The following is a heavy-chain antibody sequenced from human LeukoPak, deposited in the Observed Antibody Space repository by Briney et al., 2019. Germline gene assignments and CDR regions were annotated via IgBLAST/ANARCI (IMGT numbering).Heavy chain of an antibody. CDR2: INPKSGGT. CDR1: GYTFTGYY. D-gene: IGHD4-17*01. V-gene: IGHV1-2*02. CDR3: ASGVNDYGDSYFDY. Sequence: GASVKVSCKASGYTFTGYYMHWVRQAPGQGLEWMGWINPKSGGTNYAQKFQGRVTMTRDTSITTAYMELSRLRSDDMAVYYCASGVNDYGDSYFDYWGQGTLVTVSS. J-gene: IGHJ4*02.